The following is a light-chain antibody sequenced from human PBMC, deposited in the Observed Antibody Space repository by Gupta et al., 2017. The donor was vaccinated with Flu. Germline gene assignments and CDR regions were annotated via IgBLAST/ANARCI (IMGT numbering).Light chain of an antibody. Sequence: QSVLTQPPSVSGAPGQWATISCTGSSTNIEAGYDVHWYQHLPGKAPKLPICGDINRPPGVPDRFSGSGSGTSASLAITRLRAEDEAEYYCQCYDSDLSGYSYVFGTGTKVTVL. CDR1: STNIEAGYD. CDR3: QCYDSDLSGYSYV. J-gene: IGLJ1*01. V-gene: IGLV1-40*01. CDR2: GDI.